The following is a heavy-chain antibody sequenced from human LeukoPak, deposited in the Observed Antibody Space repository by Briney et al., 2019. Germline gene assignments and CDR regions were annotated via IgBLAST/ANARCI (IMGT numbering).Heavy chain of an antibody. CDR2: INPDASII. Sequence: GGSLRLSCAASGLSFSAYWMYWVRQAPGKGLEWVSSINPDASIINHADSVKGRFTLSRDDAKNTLYLHLNSLRAEDTAVYYCATALIYYDAFDVWGLGTRVTVSS. CDR3: ATALIYYDAFDV. D-gene: IGHD1-26*01. J-gene: IGHJ3*01. CDR1: GLSFSAYW. V-gene: IGHV3-74*01.